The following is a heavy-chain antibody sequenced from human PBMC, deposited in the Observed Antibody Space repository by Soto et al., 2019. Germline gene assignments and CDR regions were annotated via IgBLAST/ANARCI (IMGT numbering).Heavy chain of an antibody. Sequence: EVQLLESGGGLVQPGGSLRLSCAASGFTFSSYAMSWLRQAPGKGLEWVSVISASGGSTYYADSVKGRCTISRDNSKNTLYLQMNSLRDEDTALYYCATEISAKYNSGWWGRFDPWGQGTLVTVSS. CDR1: GFTFSSYA. J-gene: IGHJ5*02. V-gene: IGHV3-23*01. CDR3: ATEISAKYNSGWWGRFDP. CDR2: ISASGGST. D-gene: IGHD6-19*01.